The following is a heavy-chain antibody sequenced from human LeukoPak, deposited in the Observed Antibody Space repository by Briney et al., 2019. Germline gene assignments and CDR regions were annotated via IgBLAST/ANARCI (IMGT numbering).Heavy chain of an antibody. D-gene: IGHD5-18*01. CDR3: AREGNSYGYRPVDY. CDR2: IYKSGST. Sequence: SETLSLTCTVSGGSISSYFWTRIRQPPGKGLEWIGYIYKSGSTNYNPSLKSRATILLDTSKNQFSLKLSSVTAADTAMYYCAREGNSYGYRPVDYWGQGTLVTVSS. V-gene: IGHV4-59*01. CDR1: GGSISSYF. J-gene: IGHJ4*02.